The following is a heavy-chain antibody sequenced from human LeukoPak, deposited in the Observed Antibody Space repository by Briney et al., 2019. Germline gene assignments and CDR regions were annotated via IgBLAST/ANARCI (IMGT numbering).Heavy chain of an antibody. V-gene: IGHV3-23*01. J-gene: IGHJ5*02. CDR1: GFTFSSYA. Sequence: GGSLRLSCAASGFTFSSYAMSWVRQAPGKGLEWVSAISGSGGSTYYADSVKGRFTISRDNSKNTLYLQMNSLRAEDTAVYYCARASTGYSSGWYPNWFDPWGQGTPVTVSS. CDR2: ISGSGGST. CDR3: ARASTGYSSGWYPNWFDP. D-gene: IGHD6-19*01.